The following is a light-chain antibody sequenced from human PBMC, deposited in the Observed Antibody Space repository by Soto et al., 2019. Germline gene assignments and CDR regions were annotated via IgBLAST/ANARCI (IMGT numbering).Light chain of an antibody. CDR1: SSDVGSYNL. Sequence: QSALTQPASVSGSPGQSITISCTGTSSDVGSYNLVSWYQQHPGKAPKLMIYEGSKRPSGVSKRFSGSKSGNTASLTISGLQAEDEADYYCCSYAGSSTFSVFGTGTKLTVL. J-gene: IGLJ1*01. CDR2: EGS. CDR3: CSYAGSSTFSV. V-gene: IGLV2-23*01.